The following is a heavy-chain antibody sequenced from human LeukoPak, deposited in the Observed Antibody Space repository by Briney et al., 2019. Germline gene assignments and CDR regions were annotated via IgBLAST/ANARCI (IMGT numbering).Heavy chain of an antibody. Sequence: GGSLRLSCAASGFTFSSYSMNWVRQAPGKGLEWVSSISSSSSNIYYADSVKGRFTISRDNAKNSLYLQMNSLRAEDTAVYYCARTRFLEWFDYWGQGTLVTVSS. CDR3: ARTRFLEWFDY. D-gene: IGHD3-3*01. V-gene: IGHV3-21*01. CDR1: GFTFSSYS. CDR2: ISSSSSNI. J-gene: IGHJ5*01.